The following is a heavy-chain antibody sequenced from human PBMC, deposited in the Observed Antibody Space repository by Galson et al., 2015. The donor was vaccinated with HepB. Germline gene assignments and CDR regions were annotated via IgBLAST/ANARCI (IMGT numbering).Heavy chain of an antibody. CDR1: GGTFSSFA. V-gene: IGHV1-69*10. D-gene: IGHD5-18*01. CDR2: IIPILGVA. CDR3: ARIRVDTPLAGPPYYFDY. Sequence: SVKVSCKASGGTFSSFAISWVRQAPGQGLEWMGGIIPILGVATYAQKFQGRVTITADKSTSTTYMQVSSLRSEDTAVYYCARIRVDTPLAGPPYYFDYWGQGTLVTVSS. J-gene: IGHJ4*02.